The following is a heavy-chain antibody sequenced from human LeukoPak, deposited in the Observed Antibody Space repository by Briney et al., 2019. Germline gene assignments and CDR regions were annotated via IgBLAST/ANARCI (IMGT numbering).Heavy chain of an antibody. CDR1: GYSISNGYN. CDR3: ARRPCSGGSCKDY. CDR2: INHSGSI. J-gene: IGHJ4*02. Sequence: PSETLSLTCTVSGYSISNGYNWGWVRQPPGKGLEWIGEINHSGSINYNPSLKSQVTISVDTSKNQFSLKLSSVTAADTAVYYCARRPCSGGSCKDYWGQGTLVTVSS. D-gene: IGHD2-15*01. V-gene: IGHV4-38-2*02.